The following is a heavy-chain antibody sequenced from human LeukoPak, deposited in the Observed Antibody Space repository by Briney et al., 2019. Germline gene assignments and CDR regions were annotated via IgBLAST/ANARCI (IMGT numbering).Heavy chain of an antibody. CDR2: MSPKSGNT. V-gene: IGHV1-8*01. CDR1: GYTFVSYD. Sequence: ASVKVSCKASGYTFVSYDIKWVRQATGQGPEWMGWMSPKSGNTGYAQKFQGRVTMTRDTSINTAYMELSGLISEDTAVYYCTRGPPNWGYDFWGQGTLVTVSS. D-gene: IGHD7-27*01. J-gene: IGHJ4*02. CDR3: TRGPPNWGYDF.